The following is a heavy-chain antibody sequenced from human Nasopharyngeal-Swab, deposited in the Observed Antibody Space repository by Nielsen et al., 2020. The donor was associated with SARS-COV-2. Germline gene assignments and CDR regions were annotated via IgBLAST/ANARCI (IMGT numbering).Heavy chain of an antibody. V-gene: IGHV3-23*01. CDR2: ISADGGVT. J-gene: IGHJ4*02. Sequence: GESLKISCAASGFIFSNYAMSWARQSPGKGLEWVSAISADGGVTPHADSVKGRFTISRDNSKSTLYLQMNSLRAEDTAVYYCAKEEAYYDTAFDYWGQGTLVTVSS. CDR1: GFIFSNYA. CDR3: AKEEAYYDTAFDY. D-gene: IGHD3-16*01.